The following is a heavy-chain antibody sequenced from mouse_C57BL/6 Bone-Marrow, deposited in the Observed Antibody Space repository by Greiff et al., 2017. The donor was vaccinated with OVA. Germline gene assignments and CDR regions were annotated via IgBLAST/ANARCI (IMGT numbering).Heavy chain of an antibody. CDR1: GYSFTGYY. CDR2: INPSTGGT. D-gene: IGHD1-1*01. Sequence: VQLKQPGPELVKPGASVKISCKASGYSFTGYYMNWVKQSPEKSLEWIGEINPSTGGTTYNQKFKAKATLTVDKSSSTAYMQLKSLTSEDSAVYYCARETYYGSRDYWGQGTTLTVSS. CDR3: ARETYYGSRDY. V-gene: IGHV1-42*01. J-gene: IGHJ2*01.